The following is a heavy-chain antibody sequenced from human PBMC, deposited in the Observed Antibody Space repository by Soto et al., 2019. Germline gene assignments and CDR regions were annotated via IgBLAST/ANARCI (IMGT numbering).Heavy chain of an antibody. CDR1: GYTFTSYG. V-gene: IGHV1-18*01. CDR2: ISAHNGNT. D-gene: IGHD1-1*01. Sequence: QVHLVQSGAEVKKPGASVKVSCKASGYTFTSYGITWVRQAPGQGLEWMGWISAHNGNTDYAQKLQGRVIVTRDTSTSTAYMELRSLISDHTAVYYCARGRYGDYWGQGARVTVSS. J-gene: IGHJ4*02. CDR3: ARGRYGDY.